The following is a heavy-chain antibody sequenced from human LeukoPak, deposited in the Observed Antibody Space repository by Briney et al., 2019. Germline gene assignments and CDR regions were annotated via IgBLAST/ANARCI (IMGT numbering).Heavy chain of an antibody. CDR2: IYYSGST. CDR1: GGSISSGDYY. J-gene: IGHJ4*02. CDR3: AREEPKSGYSY. V-gene: IGHV4-30-4*01. D-gene: IGHD5-18*01. Sequence: SETLSLTCTVSGGSISSGDYYWSWIRQPPGKGLEWIGYIYYSGSTYYNPSLKSRVTISVDTSKNQFSLKLSSVTAADTAVYYCAREEPKSGYSYWGQGTLVTVSS.